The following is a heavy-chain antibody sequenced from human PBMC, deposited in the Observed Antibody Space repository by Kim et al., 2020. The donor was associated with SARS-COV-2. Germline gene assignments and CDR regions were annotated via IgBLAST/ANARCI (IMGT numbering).Heavy chain of an antibody. CDR3: ARAAGWYSEYFQH. Sequence: SETLSLTCTVSGGSISSSSYYWGWIRQPPGKGLEWIGSIYYSGSTYYNPSLKSRVTISVDTSKNQFSLKLSSVTAADTAVYYCARAAGWYSEYFQHWGQGTLVTVSP. V-gene: IGHV4-39*07. J-gene: IGHJ1*01. CDR2: IYYSGST. D-gene: IGHD6-19*01. CDR1: GGSISSSSYY.